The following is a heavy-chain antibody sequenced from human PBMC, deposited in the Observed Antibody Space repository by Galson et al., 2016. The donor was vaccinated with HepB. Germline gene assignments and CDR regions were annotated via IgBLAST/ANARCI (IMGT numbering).Heavy chain of an antibody. Sequence: PALVKPTQTLTLTCTFSGFSLSTSGMCVSWIRQPPGKALEWLALIDWEDDKYYSPSLKTRLTISKDTSKNQVVLTLTNMAPVDTATYYCARGPMYYFDYWGQGTLVTVSS. CDR1: GFSLSTSGMC. CDR3: ARGPMYYFDY. J-gene: IGHJ4*02. V-gene: IGHV2-70*01. CDR2: IDWEDDK.